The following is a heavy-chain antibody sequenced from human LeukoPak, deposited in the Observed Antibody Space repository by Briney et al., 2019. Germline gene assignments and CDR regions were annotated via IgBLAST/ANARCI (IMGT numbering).Heavy chain of an antibody. CDR1: GFTFSIYW. D-gene: IGHD7-27*01. Sequence: GRSLRLSCAASGFTFSIYWMSWVRQAPGKGLEWVANIKQDGSEKYYVDSVRGRFNIIRDNADNSLYLQMDDMRDDDTAVYFCTRGLGTSFDYWGQGVLVTVSS. V-gene: IGHV3-7*01. CDR3: TRGLGTSFDY. CDR2: IKQDGSEK. J-gene: IGHJ4*02.